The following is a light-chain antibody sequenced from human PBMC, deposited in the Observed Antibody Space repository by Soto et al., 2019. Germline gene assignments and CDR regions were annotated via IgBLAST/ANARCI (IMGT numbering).Light chain of an antibody. CDR3: QQYNNSPPIA. J-gene: IGKJ4*01. CDR2: GAS. Sequence: EIVMTQSPATLSVSPGERATLSCRARQSVSSNLAWYQQKPGQAPRLLIYGASTRATGIPARFSGSGYGTEFTLTISSLQSEDFAVYYCQQYNNSPPIAFGGGTKVEIK. V-gene: IGKV3-15*01. CDR1: QSVSSN.